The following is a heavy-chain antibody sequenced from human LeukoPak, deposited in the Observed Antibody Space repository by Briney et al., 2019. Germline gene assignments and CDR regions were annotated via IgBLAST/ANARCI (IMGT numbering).Heavy chain of an antibody. CDR2: MSPNSGNT. J-gene: IGHJ6*03. Sequence: GASVKVSCKASGYTFTSYDINWVRQATGQGLEWMGWMSPNSGNTGYAQKFQGRVTITRNTSISTAYMELSSLRSEDTAVYYCAREVGGSGWYSYYYYYMDVWGKGTTVTVSS. V-gene: IGHV1-8*03. D-gene: IGHD6-19*01. CDR1: GYTFTSYD. CDR3: AREVGGSGWYSYYYYYMDV.